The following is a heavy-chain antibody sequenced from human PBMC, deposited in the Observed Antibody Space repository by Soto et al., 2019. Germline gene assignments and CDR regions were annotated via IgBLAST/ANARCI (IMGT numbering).Heavy chain of an antibody. D-gene: IGHD6-13*01. Sequence: QVQLVQSGAEVKKPGSSVKVSCKASGGTFSSYAISWVRQAPGQGLEWMGGIIPIFGTANYAQKFQGRVTIAADESTRTADMELSSLRSEDTAVYYCARSLYSTPRYYYGMDVWGQGTTVTVSS. V-gene: IGHV1-69*12. J-gene: IGHJ6*02. CDR1: GGTFSSYA. CDR2: IIPIFGTA. CDR3: ARSLYSTPRYYYGMDV.